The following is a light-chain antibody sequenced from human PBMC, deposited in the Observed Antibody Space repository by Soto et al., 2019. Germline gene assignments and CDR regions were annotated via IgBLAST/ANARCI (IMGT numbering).Light chain of an antibody. CDR3: QQRYSTHPT. CDR1: QSISSY. CDR2: GAS. Sequence: DIQLTQSPSSLSASVGDRVTITCRASQSISSYLNWYQQKPGKAPKLLIYGASSLQSGVPSRFSGRGTGRDFTFNISRQQPQEFATYYCQQRYSTHPTFRRGTKVDIK. V-gene: IGKV1-39*01. J-gene: IGKJ4*02.